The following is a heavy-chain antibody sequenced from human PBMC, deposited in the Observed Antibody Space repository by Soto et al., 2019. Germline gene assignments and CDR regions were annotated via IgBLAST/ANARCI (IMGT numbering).Heavy chain of an antibody. Sequence: PSETLSLTCAVYGGSFSGYYWSWIRQPPGKGLEWIGEINHSGSTNYNPSLKSRVTISVDTSKNQFSLKLSSVTAADTAVYYCARGGPIYYGSGSYSDMAHFDYWGQGTLVTVSS. CDR1: GGSFSGYY. CDR2: INHSGST. J-gene: IGHJ4*02. CDR3: ARGGPIYYGSGSYSDMAHFDY. D-gene: IGHD3-10*01. V-gene: IGHV4-34*01.